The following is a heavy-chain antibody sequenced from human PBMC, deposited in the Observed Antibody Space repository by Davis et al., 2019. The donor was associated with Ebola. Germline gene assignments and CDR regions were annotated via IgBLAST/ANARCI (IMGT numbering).Heavy chain of an antibody. CDR3: ARSSGYYPFDWYFDL. J-gene: IGHJ2*01. CDR2: IYYSGST. Sequence: LRLSCAVSGGSISSGGYSWSWIRQPPGKGLEWIGYIYYSGSTYYNPSLKSRVTISVDTSKNQFSLKLSSVTAADTAVYYCARSSGYYPFDWYFDLWGRGTLVTVPS. V-gene: IGHV4-30-4*07. CDR1: GGSISSGGYS. D-gene: IGHD3-22*01.